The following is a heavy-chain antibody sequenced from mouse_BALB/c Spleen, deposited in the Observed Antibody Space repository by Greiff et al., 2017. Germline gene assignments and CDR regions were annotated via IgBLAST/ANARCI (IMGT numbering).Heavy chain of an antibody. CDR1: GFTFTDYY. D-gene: IGHD1-1*01. CDR3: ARGPVVADY. CDR2: IRNKANGYTT. J-gene: IGHJ2*01. V-gene: IGHV7-3*02. Sequence: EVQGVESGGGLVQPGGSLRLSCATSGFTFTDYYMSWVRQPPGKALEWLGFIRNKANGYTTEYSASVKGRFTISRDNSQSILYLQMNTLRAEDSATYYCARGPVVADYWGQGTTLTVSS.